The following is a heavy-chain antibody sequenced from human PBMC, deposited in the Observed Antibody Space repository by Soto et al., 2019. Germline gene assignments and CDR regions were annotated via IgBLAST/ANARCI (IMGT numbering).Heavy chain of an antibody. CDR3: ARRHRNWGFDP. V-gene: IGHV4-31*03. CDR1: GGSITSGTLY. Sequence: QVQLQESGPGLVKPSQTLSLTCTVSGGSITSGTLYWGWIRQHPGKGLECLGYIYYSGSTLYNPSLRGRLTISVATSKNQFSLKLSSGAPADTALYYCARRHRNWGFDPWGQRTLVTDSS. J-gene: IGHJ5*02. D-gene: IGHD7-27*01. CDR2: IYYSGST.